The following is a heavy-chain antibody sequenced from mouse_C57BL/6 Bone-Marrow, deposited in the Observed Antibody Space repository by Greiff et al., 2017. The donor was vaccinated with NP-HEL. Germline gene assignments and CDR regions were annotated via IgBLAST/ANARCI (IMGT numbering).Heavy chain of an antibody. CDR2: IYPRSGNT. J-gene: IGHJ1*03. CDR1: GYTFTSYG. CDR3: ARHGTTVVATRYWYFDV. Sequence: QVQLQQSGAELARPGASVKLSCKASGYTFTSYGISWVKQRTGQGLEWIGEIYPRSGNTYYNEKFKGKATLTADKSSSTAYMELRSLTSEDSAVYFCARHGTTVVATRYWYFDVWGTGTTVTVSS. V-gene: IGHV1-81*01. D-gene: IGHD1-1*01.